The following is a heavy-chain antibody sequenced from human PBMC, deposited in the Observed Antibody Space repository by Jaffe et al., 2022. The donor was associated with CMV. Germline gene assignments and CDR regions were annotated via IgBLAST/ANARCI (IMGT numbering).Heavy chain of an antibody. V-gene: IGHV5-51*01. CDR1: GYNFTTYW. CDR2: IYPGDSDR. Sequence: EVQLVQSGAEVKKPGESLRISCQGSGYNFTTYWIAWVRQMPGKGLEWMGIIYPGDSDRKYSPSFQGQVTMSADKSTSTAYLQWSGLKASDTAMYYCARPAASWYTYFDSWGQGTLVTVSS. CDR3: ARPAASWYTYFDS. D-gene: IGHD6-13*01. J-gene: IGHJ4*02.